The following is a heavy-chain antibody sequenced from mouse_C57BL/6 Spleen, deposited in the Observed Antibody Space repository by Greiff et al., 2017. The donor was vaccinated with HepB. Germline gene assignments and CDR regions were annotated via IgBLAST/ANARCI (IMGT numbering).Heavy chain of an antibody. CDR1: GYTFTSYW. J-gene: IGHJ1*03. Sequence: QVQLQQPGAELVRPGSSVKLSCKASGYTFTSYWMHWVKQRPIQGLEWIGNIDPSDSETHYNQKFKDKATLTVDKSSSTAYMPLSSLTSEDSAVYYCARDGAVYWYFDVWGTGTTVTVSS. V-gene: IGHV1-52*01. CDR3: ARDGAVYWYFDV. CDR2: IDPSDSET.